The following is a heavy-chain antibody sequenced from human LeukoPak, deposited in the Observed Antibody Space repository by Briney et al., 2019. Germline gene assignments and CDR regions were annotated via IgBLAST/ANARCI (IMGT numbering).Heavy chain of an antibody. J-gene: IGHJ5*02. CDR2: ISSSSSYI. V-gene: IGHV3-21*01. CDR1: GFTFSSYS. D-gene: IGHD6-19*01. Sequence: GGFLRLSCAASGFTFSSYSMNWVRQAPGKGLEWVSSISSSSSYIYYADSVKGRFTISRDNAKNSLYLQMNSLRAEDTAVYYCARDVGGWYEIGWFDPWGQGTLVTVSS. CDR3: ARDVGGWYEIGWFDP.